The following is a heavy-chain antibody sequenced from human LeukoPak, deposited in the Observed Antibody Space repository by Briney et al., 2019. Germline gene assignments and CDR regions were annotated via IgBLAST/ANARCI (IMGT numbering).Heavy chain of an antibody. J-gene: IGHJ5*02. V-gene: IGHV4-59*01. D-gene: IGHD5-12*01. CDR2: IYYGGST. CDR1: GGSISNYY. CDR3: ARDSLSGSGWFDP. Sequence: PSETLSLTCTVSGGSISNYYWTWIRQPPGKGLEWIGYIYYGGSTNYNPSLTSRVTISVDTSKNQFSLKLSSVTAADTAVYYCARDSLSGSGWFDPWGQGTLVTVSS.